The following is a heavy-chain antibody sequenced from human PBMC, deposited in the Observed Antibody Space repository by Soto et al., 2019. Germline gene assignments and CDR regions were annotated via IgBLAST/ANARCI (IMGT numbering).Heavy chain of an antibody. Sequence: DVQLVESGGGLIQPGESLRLSCAAFGLTVSGKKYVAWVRQAPGKGLEWVSALYDVDGTYYADSVKGRFTTSRDSSKTTVYIQMNGLRPDVTAVYYCASWHEREHAYDVWGQGTTVTVSS. CDR2: LYDVDGT. CDR3: ASWHEREHAYDV. D-gene: IGHD1-1*01. CDR1: GLTVSGKKY. J-gene: IGHJ3*01. V-gene: IGHV3-53*01.